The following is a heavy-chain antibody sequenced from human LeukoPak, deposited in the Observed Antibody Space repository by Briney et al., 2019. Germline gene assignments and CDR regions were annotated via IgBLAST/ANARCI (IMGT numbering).Heavy chain of an antibody. D-gene: IGHD2-2*01. CDR3: ARGQYHLLYWYFDL. V-gene: IGHV4-4*07. CDR2: IYSSGST. CDR1: GGSISSYY. J-gene: IGHJ2*01. Sequence: SETLSLTCTVSGGSISSYYWSWIRQPAGKGLEWIGRIYSSGSTNYNPSLKSRVTMSVDTSKNQSSLKLSSVPAADTAVYYCARGQYHLLYWYFDLWGRGTLVTVSS.